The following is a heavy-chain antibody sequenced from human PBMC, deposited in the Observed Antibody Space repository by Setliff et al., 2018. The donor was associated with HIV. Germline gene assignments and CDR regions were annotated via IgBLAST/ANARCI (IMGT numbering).Heavy chain of an antibody. CDR2: INRSGSA. Sequence: SATLSLTCAVYGGSFSGHSWTWIRQPPGKWLEWIGEINRSGSANYNRSLKSRVTMSVDTSKRQFSRKLSSVTGLRSEDTAVYYCAREGLLVTKVGGAYWYHGMDVWGQGTTVTVSS. CDR1: GGSFSGHS. V-gene: IGHV4-34*01. J-gene: IGHJ6*02. CDR3: AREGLLVTKVGGAYWYHGMDV. D-gene: IGHD4-4*01.